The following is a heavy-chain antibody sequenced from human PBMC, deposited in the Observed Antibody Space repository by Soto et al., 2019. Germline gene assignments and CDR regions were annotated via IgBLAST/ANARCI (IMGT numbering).Heavy chain of an antibody. D-gene: IGHD6-13*01. CDR1: GFTFEDYA. J-gene: IGHJ1*01. CDR2: INWNSGSI. V-gene: IGHV3-9*01. CDR3: VKDESINWYSGHFRH. Sequence: EVQLVESGGGWVQPGRSLRLSCAASGFTFEDYARHWVRQVPGKGLEGVSGINWNSGSIGYADSVKGRFAISRDNAKNSLHLQMNSLRAEDTAFYYCVKDESINWYSGHFRHWGQGTLVTVSS.